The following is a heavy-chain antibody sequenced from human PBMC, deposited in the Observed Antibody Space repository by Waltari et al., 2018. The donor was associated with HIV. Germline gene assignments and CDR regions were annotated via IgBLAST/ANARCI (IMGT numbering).Heavy chain of an antibody. CDR2: SSNKAAIYTP. Sequence: VQLVESGGDLVQPGGSVRLSCAAAGFTFSDHFMDWVRRAPGNGLEWVARSSNKAAIYTPYYAASVRGRFIISRDDSKSSVFLQMNSLKTEDTAVYYCSRDFGFWGPGTLVTVSS. J-gene: IGHJ4*02. CDR1: GFTFSDHF. V-gene: IGHV3-72*01. D-gene: IGHD3-3*01. CDR3: SRDFGF.